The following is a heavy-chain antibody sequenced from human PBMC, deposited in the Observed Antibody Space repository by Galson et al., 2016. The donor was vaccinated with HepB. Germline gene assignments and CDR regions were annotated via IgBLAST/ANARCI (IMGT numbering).Heavy chain of an antibody. J-gene: IGHJ4*02. CDR2: IYHSGST. D-gene: IGHD6-13*01. CDR1: GGSVSSGGYF. Sequence: SETLSLTCTVSGGSVSSGGYFWSWIRQPPVKGLEWIGYIYHSGSTNYSPSLKSRVTISADTSRNQFSRKLSSVTAADTAVYYCARVAAVGMVDYWGQGTLVTVSS. V-gene: IGHV4-61*08. CDR3: ARVAAVGMVDY.